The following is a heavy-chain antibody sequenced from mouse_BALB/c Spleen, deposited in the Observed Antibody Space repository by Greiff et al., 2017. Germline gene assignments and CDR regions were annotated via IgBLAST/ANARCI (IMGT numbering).Heavy chain of an antibody. CDR1: GYAFTNYL. CDR3: ARGGDGYYHWYFDV. J-gene: IGHJ1*01. D-gene: IGHD2-3*01. Sequence: VQLQQSGAELVRPGTSVKVSCKASGYAFTNYLIEWVKQRPGQGLEWIGVINPGSGGTNYNEKFKGKATLTADKSSSTAYMQLSSLTSDDSAVYFCARGGDGYYHWYFDVWGAGTTVTVSS. V-gene: IGHV1-54*01. CDR2: INPGSGGT.